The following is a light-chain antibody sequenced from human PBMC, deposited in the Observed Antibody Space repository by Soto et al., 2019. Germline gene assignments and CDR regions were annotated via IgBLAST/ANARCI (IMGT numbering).Light chain of an antibody. CDR2: GAS. CDR1: QSVTIY. V-gene: IGKV3-11*01. CDR3: QQRSNWPWT. Sequence: EIVMTQSPATLSVSPGERATLSCRASQSVTIYLAWYQQHTGQAHRLLIYGASSRATGIPARFSGSGSGKDVTLTISTLEPEDFPVYYCQQRSNWPWTFGQGTKV. J-gene: IGKJ1*01.